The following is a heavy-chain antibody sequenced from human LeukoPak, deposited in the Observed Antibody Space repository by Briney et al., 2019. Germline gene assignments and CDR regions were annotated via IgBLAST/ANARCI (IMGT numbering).Heavy chain of an antibody. CDR2: ISWNSGSI. Sequence: GRSLRLSCAASGFTFDDYAMHWVRQAPGKGLEWVSGISWNSGSIGYAGSVKGRFTISRDNPKNLLFLQINSLRVEDTAVYYCARETPRRGETRDGYRWGQGTLVTVSS. V-gene: IGHV3-9*01. D-gene: IGHD5-24*01. CDR3: ARETPRRGETRDGYR. CDR1: GFTFDDYA. J-gene: IGHJ4*02.